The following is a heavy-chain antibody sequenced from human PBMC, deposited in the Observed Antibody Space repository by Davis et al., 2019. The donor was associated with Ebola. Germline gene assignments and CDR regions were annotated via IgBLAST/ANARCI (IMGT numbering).Heavy chain of an antibody. Sequence: AASVKVSCKASGYTFTAYYMHWVRQAPGQGLEWMGWISAYNGNTNYAQKLQGRVTMTTDTSTSTAYMELRSLRSDDTAVYYCARDNWNPIYGMDVWGKGTTVTVSS. J-gene: IGHJ6*04. CDR3: ARDNWNPIYGMDV. V-gene: IGHV1-18*04. CDR1: GYTFTAYY. CDR2: ISAYNGNT. D-gene: IGHD1-20*01.